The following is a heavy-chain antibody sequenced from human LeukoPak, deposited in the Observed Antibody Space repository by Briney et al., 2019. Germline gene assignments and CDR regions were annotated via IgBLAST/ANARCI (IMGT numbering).Heavy chain of an antibody. J-gene: IGHJ6*03. CDR3: AKVPSYYDYVWGSYRPYYYYYMDV. V-gene: IGHV3-30*18. CDR1: GFTFSSYG. CDR2: ISYDGSNK. D-gene: IGHD3-16*02. Sequence: PGGSLRLSCAASGFTFSSYGMHWVRQAPGKGLEWVAVISYDGSNKYYADSVKGRFTISRDNSKNTLYLQMNSLRAEDTAVYYCAKVPSYYDYVWGSYRPYYYYYMDVWGKGTTVTVSS.